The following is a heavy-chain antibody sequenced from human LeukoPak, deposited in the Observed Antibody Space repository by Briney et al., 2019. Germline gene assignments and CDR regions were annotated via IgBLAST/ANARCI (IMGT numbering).Heavy chain of an antibody. J-gene: IGHJ4*02. CDR2: IYSGGDT. Sequence: PGGSLRLSCAVSGFTVRSYYMAWVRQAPGKGLEWVSVIYSGGDTYYADPVKGRFTISRDNSKNMIYLEMSSLKAEDTAVYYCAKERNLEIAVAGTIFDYWGQGTLVTVSS. CDR3: AKERNLEIAVAGTIFDY. CDR1: GFTVRSYY. D-gene: IGHD6-19*01. V-gene: IGHV3-66*01.